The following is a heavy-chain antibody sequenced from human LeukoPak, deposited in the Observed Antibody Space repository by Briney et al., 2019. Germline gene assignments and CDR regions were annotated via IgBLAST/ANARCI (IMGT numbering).Heavy chain of an antibody. J-gene: IGHJ2*01. V-gene: IGHV3-23*01. D-gene: IGHD1-26*01. CDR2: IGGSGVNT. Sequence: GGSLRLSCAVSGLTFSNYAMSWVRQAPGKGLEWVSLIGGSGVNTFYADSVKGRFTISRDNAKNSLYLQMNSLRAEDTAVYYCASTPSVGNYYPWYFDFWGRGTLVTVSS. CDR3: ASTPSVGNYYPWYFDF. CDR1: GLTFSNYA.